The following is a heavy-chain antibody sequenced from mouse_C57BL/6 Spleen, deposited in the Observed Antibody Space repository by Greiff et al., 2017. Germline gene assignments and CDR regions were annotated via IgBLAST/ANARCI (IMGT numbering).Heavy chain of an antibody. Sequence: VQVVESGAELVKPGASVKISCKASGYAFSSYWMNWVKQRPGKGLEWIGQIYPGVGYTNYNGKFKSKATLTVDKSSSTAYMQLSSLTSEDSAVYFCARWYYAYDGDFGFAYWGQGTLVTVSA. D-gene: IGHD2-2*01. CDR3: ARWYYAYDGDFGFAY. J-gene: IGHJ3*01. CDR2: IYPGVGYT. CDR1: GYAFSSYW. V-gene: IGHV1-80*01.